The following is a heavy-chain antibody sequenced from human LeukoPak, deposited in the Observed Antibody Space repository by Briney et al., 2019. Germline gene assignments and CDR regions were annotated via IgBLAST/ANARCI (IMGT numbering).Heavy chain of an antibody. D-gene: IGHD3-3*01. CDR2: IYSGSST. V-gene: IGHV3-66*01. CDR3: ARGAIFGVVITRSAFDI. J-gene: IGHJ3*02. CDR1: RFTVSSNY. Sequence: GGSLRLSCAASRFTVSSNYMTWVRQAAGKGLEWVSVIYSGSSTYYADSVKGRFTISRDNSKNTLYLQMNSLRAEDTAVYYCARGAIFGVVITRSAFDIWGQGTMVTVSS.